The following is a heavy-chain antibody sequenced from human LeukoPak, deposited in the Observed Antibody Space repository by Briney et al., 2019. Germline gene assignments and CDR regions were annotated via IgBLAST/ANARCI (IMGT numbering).Heavy chain of an antibody. CDR1: GFTFSSYS. D-gene: IGHD6-13*01. J-gene: IGHJ5*02. Sequence: GGSLRLSCAASGFTFSSYSMNWVRQAPGKGLEWVSSIGSSSYIYYADSVKGRFTISRDNAKNSLCLQMNSLRAEDTAVYYCARDSVAAAGTIWFDPWGQGTLATVSS. CDR3: ARDSVAAAGTIWFDP. V-gene: IGHV3-21*01. CDR2: IGSSSYI.